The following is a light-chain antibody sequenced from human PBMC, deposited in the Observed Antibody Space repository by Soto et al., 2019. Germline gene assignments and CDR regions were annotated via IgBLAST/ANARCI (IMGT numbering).Light chain of an antibody. V-gene: IGKV3-15*01. J-gene: IGKJ5*01. CDR3: QHYNNWPLIT. CDR1: QSLSND. Sequence: EVVMTQSPATLSVSPGERATLSCRASQSLSNDLAWYQQRPGQAPRLLIYAASTRATDIPARFSGSGSGTEFTLTISSLQSEDFAVYYCQHYNNWPLITFGQGTRLEIK. CDR2: AAS.